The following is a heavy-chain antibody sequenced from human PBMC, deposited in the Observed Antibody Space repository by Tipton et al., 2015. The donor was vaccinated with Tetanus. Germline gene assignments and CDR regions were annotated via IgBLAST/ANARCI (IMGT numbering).Heavy chain of an antibody. V-gene: IGHV1-18*01. J-gene: IGHJ6*02. D-gene: IGHD2-15*01. CDR2: ISAYNGNT. CDR1: GYTFTSYG. CDR3: ARTLRSYYYYYGMDV. Sequence: QVQLVQSGAEVKKPGASVKVSCKASGYTFTSYGISWVRQAPGQGLEGMGWISAYNGNTNYAQKLKGRVTMTTDTSTSTAYMELRSLRSDDTAVYYCARTLRSYYYYYGMDVWGQGTTVTVSS.